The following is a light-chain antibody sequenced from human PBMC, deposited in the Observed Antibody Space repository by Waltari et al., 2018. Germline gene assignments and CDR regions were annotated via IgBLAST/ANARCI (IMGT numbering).Light chain of an antibody. CDR1: QDLLYNDGNTY. Sequence: DVVMTRTPLSPSVTLGHPASFSCRSRQDLLYNDGNTYLFCFLQTPSQSPQPLMYEVSSRFSGVPERFSGSGSGTEFTLTISRVEAEDVGVYYCMQAINLYSFGQGTKLEIK. V-gene: IGKV2-29*02. CDR3: MQAINLYS. J-gene: IGKJ2*03. CDR2: EVS.